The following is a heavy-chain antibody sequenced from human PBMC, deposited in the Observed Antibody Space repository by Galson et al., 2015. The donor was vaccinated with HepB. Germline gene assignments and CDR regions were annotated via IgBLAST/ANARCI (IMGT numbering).Heavy chain of an antibody. CDR3: ARTGGLSGGDYGDYEDY. CDR1: GGTFSSYA. D-gene: IGHD4-17*01. CDR2: IIPIFGTA. J-gene: IGHJ4*02. V-gene: IGHV1-69*13. Sequence: SVKVSCKASGGTFSSYAISWVRQAPGQGLEWMGGIIPIFGTANYAQKFQGRVTITADESTSTAYMELSSLRSEDTAVYYCARTGGLSGGDYGDYEDYWGQGTLVTVSS.